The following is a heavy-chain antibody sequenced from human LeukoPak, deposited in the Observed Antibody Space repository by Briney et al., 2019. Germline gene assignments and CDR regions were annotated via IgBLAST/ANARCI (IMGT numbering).Heavy chain of an antibody. CDR2: INPSGGST. V-gene: IGHV1-46*01. CDR3: ARAHYYDSSDYGGIEH. CDR1: GYTFTSYF. D-gene: IGHD3-22*01. J-gene: IGHJ1*01. Sequence: ASVKVSCKASGYTFTSYFMHWVRQAPGQGLEWMGIINPSGGSTNYAQKFQGRVTMTRDTSTSTVYMELSSLRSEETAVYYCARAHYYDSSDYGGIEHWGQGTLVTVSS.